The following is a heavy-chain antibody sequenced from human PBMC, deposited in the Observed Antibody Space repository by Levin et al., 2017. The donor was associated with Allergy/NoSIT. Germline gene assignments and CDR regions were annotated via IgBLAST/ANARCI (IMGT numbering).Heavy chain of an antibody. Sequence: SETLSLTCAVSGGSISSSNWWSWVRQPPGKGLEWIGEIYHSGSTNYNPSLKSRVTISVDKSKNQFSLKLSSVTAADTAVYYCAREALRIAVAGVRADAFDSWGQGTMVTVSS. D-gene: IGHD6-19*01. CDR1: GGSISSSNW. CDR3: AREALRIAVAGVRADAFDS. V-gene: IGHV4-4*02. J-gene: IGHJ3*02. CDR2: IYHSGST.